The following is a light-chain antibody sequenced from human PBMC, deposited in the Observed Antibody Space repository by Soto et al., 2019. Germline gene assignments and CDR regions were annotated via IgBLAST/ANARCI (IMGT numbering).Light chain of an antibody. CDR3: QQYAGSLSWT. CDR2: GSS. Sequence: VIAQSRATLSVAPGGSATLYCSASQSVSSNLAWYQQNPGQAPRLLIYGSSIRATGIPDRFSGSGSGTDFTLTISRLEPEDFAVYYCQQYAGSLSWTFGQGTKVDIK. CDR1: QSVSSN. J-gene: IGKJ1*01. V-gene: IGKV3-20*01.